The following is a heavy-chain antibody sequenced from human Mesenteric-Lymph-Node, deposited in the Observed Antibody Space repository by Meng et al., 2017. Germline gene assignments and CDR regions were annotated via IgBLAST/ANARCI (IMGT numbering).Heavy chain of an antibody. CDR3: ARSDYVGDWFDP. CDR1: GFAFSTDW. D-gene: IGHD4-23*01. V-gene: IGHV3-7*01. Sequence: GESLKISCKASGFAFSTDWMTWVRQAPGKGLEWVANIKEDDSEIYYVDSVKGRFTISRDNAKNSLYLQMNSLRAEDTAVYYCARSDYVGDWFDPWGQGTRVTVSS. J-gene: IGHJ5*02. CDR2: IKEDDSEI.